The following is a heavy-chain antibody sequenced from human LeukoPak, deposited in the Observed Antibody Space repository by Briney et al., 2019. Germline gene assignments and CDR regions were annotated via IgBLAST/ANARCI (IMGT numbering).Heavy chain of an antibody. CDR3: ARDSWSYYYDSSGYTEY. V-gene: IGHV1-46*01. CDR1: GYTFTSYY. J-gene: IGHJ4*02. Sequence: ASVKVSCKASGYTFTSYYMHWVRQAPGQGLEWMGIINPSGGSASYAQEFQGRVTMTRDTSTSTVYMELSSLRSEDTAVYYCARDSWSYYYDSSGYTEYWGQGTLVTVSS. D-gene: IGHD3-22*01. CDR2: INPSGGSA.